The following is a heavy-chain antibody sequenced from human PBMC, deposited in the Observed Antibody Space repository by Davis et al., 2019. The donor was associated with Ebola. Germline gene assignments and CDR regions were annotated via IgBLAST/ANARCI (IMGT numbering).Heavy chain of an antibody. CDR3: AKDSRLH. Sequence: GGSLRLSCTGSGFVFDDHAIHWVRQAPGKGLEWVAGINWNSAFIVYVDSVKGRFTISRDNSKNTLFLQMNSLRAEDTALYYCAKDSRLHWGQGTLVTVSS. J-gene: IGHJ4*02. V-gene: IGHV3-9*01. CDR1: GFVFDDHA. CDR2: INWNSAFI.